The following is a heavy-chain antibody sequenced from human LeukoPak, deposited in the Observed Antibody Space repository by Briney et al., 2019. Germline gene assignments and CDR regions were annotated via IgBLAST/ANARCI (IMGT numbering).Heavy chain of an antibody. CDR1: GGSISSYY. CDR2: IYTSGST. D-gene: IGHD6-13*01. V-gene: IGHV4-4*07. CDR3: ARFSSSWYGKYYYGMDV. J-gene: IGHJ6*02. Sequence: PSETLSLTCTVSGGSISSYYWSWIRQPAGKGLEWIGRIYTSGSTNYNPSLKSRVTMSVDRSKNQFSLKLSSVTAADTAVYYCARFSSSWYGKYYYGMDVWGQGTTVTVSS.